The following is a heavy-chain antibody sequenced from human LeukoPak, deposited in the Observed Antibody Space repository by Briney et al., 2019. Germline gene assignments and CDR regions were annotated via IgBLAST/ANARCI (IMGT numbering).Heavy chain of an antibody. CDR2: INHSGST. Sequence: SETLSLTCAVYGGSFSGYYWSWIRQPPGKGLEWIGEINHSGSTNYNPSLKSRVTISEDTSKNQFSLKLSSVTAADTAVYYCARMDGAFDIWGQGTMVTVSS. J-gene: IGHJ3*02. CDR1: GGSFSGYY. D-gene: IGHD2-2*03. V-gene: IGHV4-34*01. CDR3: ARMDGAFDI.